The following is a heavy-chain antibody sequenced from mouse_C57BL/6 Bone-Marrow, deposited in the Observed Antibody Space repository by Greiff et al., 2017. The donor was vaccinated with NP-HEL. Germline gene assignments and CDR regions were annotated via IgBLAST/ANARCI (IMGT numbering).Heavy chain of an antibody. V-gene: IGHV14-4*01. D-gene: IGHD2-2*01. CDR2: IDPENGDT. Sequence: EVQLQQSGAELVRPGASVKLSCTASGFNIKDDYMHWVKQRPEQGLEWIGWIDPENGDTEYASKFQGKATITADTSSNTAYLQLSSLTSEDTAVYYCTTSGGYTWFAYWGQGTLVTVSA. J-gene: IGHJ3*01. CDR3: TTSGGYTWFAY. CDR1: GFNIKDDY.